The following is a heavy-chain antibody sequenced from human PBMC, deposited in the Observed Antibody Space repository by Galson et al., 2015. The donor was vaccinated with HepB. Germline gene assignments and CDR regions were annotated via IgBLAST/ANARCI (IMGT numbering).Heavy chain of an antibody. CDR3: ATSTDLPSAFDI. J-gene: IGHJ3*02. V-gene: IGHV1-46*01. Sequence: SVKVSCKASGYTFTSYGISWVRQAPGQGLEWMGIINPSGGSTTYAKKFQGRGTLTEDTSTETAYMELSSLRSEDTAIYYCATSTDLPSAFDIWGQGTMVTVSS. D-gene: IGHD1-1*01. CDR1: GYTFTSYG. CDR2: INPSGGST.